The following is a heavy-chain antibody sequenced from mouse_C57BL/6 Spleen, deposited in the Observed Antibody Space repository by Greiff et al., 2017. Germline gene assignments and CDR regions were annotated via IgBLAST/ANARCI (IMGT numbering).Heavy chain of an antibody. J-gene: IGHJ4*01. V-gene: IGHV1-39*01. D-gene: IGHD2-4*01. CDR3: ARAVYDYDDYAMDY. CDR2: INPNYGTT. Sequence: EVKLVESGPELVKPGASVKISCKASGYSFTDYNMNWVKQSNGKSLEWIGVINPNYGTTSYNQKFKGKATLTVDQSSSTAYMQLNSLTSEDSAVYYCARAVYDYDDYAMDYWGQGTSVTVSS. CDR1: GYSFTDYN.